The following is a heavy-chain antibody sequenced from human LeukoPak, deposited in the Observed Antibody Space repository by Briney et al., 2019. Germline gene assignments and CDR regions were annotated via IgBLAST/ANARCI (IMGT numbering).Heavy chain of an antibody. V-gene: IGHV1-2*02. CDR1: GCTFTGYY. J-gene: IGHJ6*03. Sequence: ASVKVSCKASGCTFTGYYMHWVRQAPGQGLEWMGWINPNSGGTNYAQKFQGRVTMTRDTSISTAYMELSRLRSDDTAVYYCARVNYDFWSVHYYYYYMDVWGKGTTVTVSS. D-gene: IGHD3-3*01. CDR2: INPNSGGT. CDR3: ARVNYDFWSVHYYYYYMDV.